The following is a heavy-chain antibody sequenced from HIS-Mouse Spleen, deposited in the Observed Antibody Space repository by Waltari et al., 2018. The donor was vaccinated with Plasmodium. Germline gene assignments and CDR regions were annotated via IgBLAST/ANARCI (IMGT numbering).Heavy chain of an antibody. CDR1: GGSISSYY. D-gene: IGHD6-6*01. CDR3: ARGGYSSSSYYFDY. Sequence: QVQLQESGPGLVKPSETLSLTCTVSGGSISSYYWRWIRQPPGKGLEWIAYIYYSGSTNYNPPLKSRVTISVDTSKNQFSLKLSSVTAADTAVFYCARGGYSSSSYYFDYWGQGTLVTVSS. J-gene: IGHJ4*02. CDR2: IYYSGST. V-gene: IGHV4-59*01.